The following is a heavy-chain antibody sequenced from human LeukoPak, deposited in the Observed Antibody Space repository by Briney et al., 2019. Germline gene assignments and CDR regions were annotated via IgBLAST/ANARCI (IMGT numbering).Heavy chain of an antibody. CDR2: IYYSGST. V-gene: IGHV4-31*03. D-gene: IGHD5-24*01. CDR1: GGSISSGGYY. Sequence: SQTLSLTCTVSGGSISSGGYYWSWIRQRPGKGLEWIGYIYYSGSTYYNPSLKSRVTISVDTSKNQFSLKLSSVTAADTAVYYCARVDEMATIYWGQGTLVTVSS. J-gene: IGHJ4*02. CDR3: ARVDEMATIY.